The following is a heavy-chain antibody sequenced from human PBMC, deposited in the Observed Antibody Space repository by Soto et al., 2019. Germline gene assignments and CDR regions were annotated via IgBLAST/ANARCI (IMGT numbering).Heavy chain of an antibody. CDR2: IYHSGST. V-gene: IGHV4-30-2*01. CDR3: ARARMVYDSSGYYHNDAFDI. J-gene: IGHJ3*02. D-gene: IGHD3-22*01. Sequence: SETLSLTCAVSGGSISSGGYSWSWIRQPPGKGLEWIGYIYHSGSTYYNPSLKSRVTISVDRSKNQFSLKLSSVTAADTAVYYCARARMVYDSSGYYHNDAFDIWGQGTMVTV. CDR1: GGSISSGGYS.